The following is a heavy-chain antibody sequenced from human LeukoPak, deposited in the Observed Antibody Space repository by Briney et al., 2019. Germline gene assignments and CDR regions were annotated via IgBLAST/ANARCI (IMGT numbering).Heavy chain of an antibody. CDR1: GFTVSSNY. Sequence: GGSLRLSCAASGFTVSSNYMSWVRQAPGKGLEWVSVIYSGGSTYYADSVKGRFTISRHNSKNTLYLQMNSLRAEDTVVYYCARVTYYYDSSGYSEGDAFDIWGQGTMVTVSS. V-gene: IGHV3-53*04. CDR3: ARVTYYYDSSGYSEGDAFDI. D-gene: IGHD3-22*01. CDR2: IYSGGST. J-gene: IGHJ3*02.